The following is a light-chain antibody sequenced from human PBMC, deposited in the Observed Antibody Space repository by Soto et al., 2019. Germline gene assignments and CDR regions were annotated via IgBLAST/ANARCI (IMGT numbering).Light chain of an antibody. V-gene: IGKV1-5*01. CDR2: DAS. Sequence: DVKMNQSPSTLSASVRHRLPITYTATHTITGPFVLFRASQSISSWLAWYQQKPGKAPKLLIYDASSLESGVPSRFSGSGSGTEFTLTISSLQPDDFATYYCQQYNSYSTFGQGSKVDIK. CDR1: QSISSW. J-gene: IGKJ1*01. CDR3: QQYNSYST.